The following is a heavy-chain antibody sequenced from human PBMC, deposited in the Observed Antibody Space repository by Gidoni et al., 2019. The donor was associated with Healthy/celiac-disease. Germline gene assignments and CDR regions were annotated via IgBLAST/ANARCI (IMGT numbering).Heavy chain of an antibody. CDR2: ISGSGSST. CDR3: AKSTYYYDSSGYYYEDY. D-gene: IGHD3-22*01. Sequence: EVQLLESGGGLVQPGGSLRLSCEASGFTFSSHAMSWVREAPGKGLEWVSNISGSGSSTYYADSVKGRFTISRDNSKNTLHLQMNSLSAENTAVYYCAKSTYYYDSSGYYYEDYWDQGTLVTVSS. V-gene: IGHV3-23*01. CDR1: GFTFSSHA. J-gene: IGHJ4*02.